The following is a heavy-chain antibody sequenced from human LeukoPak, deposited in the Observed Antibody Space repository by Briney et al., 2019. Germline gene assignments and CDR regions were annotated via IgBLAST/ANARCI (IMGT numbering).Heavy chain of an antibody. V-gene: IGHV3-30*04. J-gene: IGHJ4*02. Sequence: HSGGSPRLSCAASGFTFSSYTMHWVRQAPGKGLEWVALIPSDGLNNYYADSVKGRFTISRDNAKNSLYLQMNSLRAEDTAVYYCARGPLDLVYAIHPYYFDYWGQGTLVTVSS. CDR2: IPSDGLNN. CDR3: ARGPLDLVYAIHPYYFDY. D-gene: IGHD2-8*01. CDR1: GFTFSSYT.